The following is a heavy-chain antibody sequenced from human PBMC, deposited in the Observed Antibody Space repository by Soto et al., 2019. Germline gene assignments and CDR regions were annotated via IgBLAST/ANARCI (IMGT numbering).Heavy chain of an antibody. CDR2: INHSGST. CDR3: ARTPDI. CDR1: GGSFSGYY. J-gene: IGHJ3*02. Sequence: PSETLSLTCAVFGGSFSGYYWNWIRQPPGKGLEWIGEINHSGSTYYNPSLKSRVTISVDRSKNQFSLKLSSVTAADTAVYYCARTPDIWGQGTMVTVSS. V-gene: IGHV4-34*01.